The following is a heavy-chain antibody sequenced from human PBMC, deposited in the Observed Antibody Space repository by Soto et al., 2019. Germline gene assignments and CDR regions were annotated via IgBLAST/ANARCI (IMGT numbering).Heavy chain of an antibody. V-gene: IGHV3-74*01. J-gene: IGHJ4*02. Sequence: GGSLRLSCAASGFNFSSYWMHWVRQAPGKGLVWVSRINPDGSATNYADSVKGRFTISRDNAKNTLYLQMNSLRAEDTAVFYCGRGGSDSPMAPGYWGQGTLVTVSS. D-gene: IGHD5-18*01. CDR1: GFNFSSYW. CDR2: INPDGSAT. CDR3: GRGGSDSPMAPGY.